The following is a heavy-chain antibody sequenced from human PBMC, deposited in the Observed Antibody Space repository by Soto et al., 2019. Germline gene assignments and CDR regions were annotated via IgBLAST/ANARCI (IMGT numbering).Heavy chain of an antibody. CDR2: INAGNGDT. J-gene: IGHJ6*02. V-gene: IGHV1-3*01. CDR1: GYTFTSYA. D-gene: IGHD3-22*01. Sequence: GASVKVSCKASGYTFTSYAMHWVRQAPGQRLEWMGWINAGNGDTKYSQKFQGRVTITRDTSASTAYMELSSLRSEDTAVYYCARSTYYYDSSGYYYFDYYGMDVWGQGTTVTVS. CDR3: ARSTYYYDSSGYYYFDYYGMDV.